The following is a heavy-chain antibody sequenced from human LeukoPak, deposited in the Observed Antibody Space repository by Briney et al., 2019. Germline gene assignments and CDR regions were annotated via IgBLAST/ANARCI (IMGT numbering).Heavy chain of an antibody. V-gene: IGHV4-34*01. Sequence: SETLSLTCAVYGGSFSGYYWSWIRQPPGKGLEWIGEINHSGSTNYNPSLKSRVTISVDTSKNQFSLKLSSVTAADTAVYYCARGRYCSSGSCYPEYYYYGMDVWGQGTTVTVSS. J-gene: IGHJ6*02. CDR3: ARGRYCSSGSCYPEYYYYGMDV. D-gene: IGHD2-15*01. CDR1: GGSFSGYY. CDR2: INHSGST.